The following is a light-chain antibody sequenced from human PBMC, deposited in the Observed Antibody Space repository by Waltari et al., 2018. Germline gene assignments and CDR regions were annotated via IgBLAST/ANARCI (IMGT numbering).Light chain of an antibody. J-gene: IGLJ3*02. CDR1: QSNVGDNV. V-gene: IGLV1-44*01. CDR3: ASWDDSPTGRWV. CDR2: RND. Sequence: QTVLTQPPSTSEAPGQTVTISCSGTQSNVGDNVVTWYQQFPGAVPRLLIYRNDQRPSGVPDRFSGSKSGTSASLAISGLRSEDEADYFCASWDDSPTGRWVFGGGTKVTVL.